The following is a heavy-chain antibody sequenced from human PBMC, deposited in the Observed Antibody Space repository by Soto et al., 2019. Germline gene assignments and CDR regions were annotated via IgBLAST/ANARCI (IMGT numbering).Heavy chain of an antibody. Sequence: QVQLVQSGGEVKKPGASVKVSCKTSGDSFTTYGISWVRQAPGQGLEWMGWISAYNGNTNYAQKLQDRVTMTTDTSTSTAYMELRSLRSDDTAVYYCAREGPAPYYYYGMDVWGQGSTVTVSS. CDR1: GDSFTTYG. V-gene: IGHV1-18*01. CDR3: AREGPAPYYYYGMDV. J-gene: IGHJ6*02. CDR2: ISAYNGNT.